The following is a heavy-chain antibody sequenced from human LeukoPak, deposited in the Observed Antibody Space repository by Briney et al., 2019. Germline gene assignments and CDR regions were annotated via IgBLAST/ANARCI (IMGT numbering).Heavy chain of an antibody. Sequence: PGGSLRLSCAASGFTFSSYSMNWVRQAPGKGLEWVSSISSSSSYIYYADSVKGRFTISRDNAKNSLYLQMNSLRAEDTAVYYCARDFYGSGFDFDYWGQGTLVTVSS. CDR1: GFTFSSYS. CDR3: ARDFYGSGFDFDY. V-gene: IGHV3-21*01. D-gene: IGHD3-10*01. J-gene: IGHJ4*02. CDR2: ISSSSSYI.